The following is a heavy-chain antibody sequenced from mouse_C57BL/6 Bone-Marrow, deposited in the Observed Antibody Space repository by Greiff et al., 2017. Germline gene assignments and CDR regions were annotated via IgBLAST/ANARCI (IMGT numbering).Heavy chain of an antibody. CDR3: TRHGRWYDD. Sequence: QVQLQQPGAELVMPGASVKLSCKASGYTFTSYWMHWVKQRPGQGLEWIGEIDPSDSDTNYNQKFKGKSTLTVDKSSSTAYMQLSSLTSEDSAVYDCTRHGRWYDDWGTGTTVTVSS. J-gene: IGHJ1*03. D-gene: IGHD1-1*02. V-gene: IGHV1-69*01. CDR1: GYTFTSYW. CDR2: IDPSDSDT.